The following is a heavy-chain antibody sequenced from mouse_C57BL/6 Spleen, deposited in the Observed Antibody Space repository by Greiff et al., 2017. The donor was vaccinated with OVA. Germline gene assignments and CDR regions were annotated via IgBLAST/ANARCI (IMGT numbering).Heavy chain of an antibody. CDR2: IHPNSGST. CDR3: AKGSNNLYYFDY. D-gene: IGHD1-1*01. J-gene: IGHJ2*01. V-gene: IGHV1-64*01. CDR1: GYTFTSYW. Sequence: VQVVESGAELVKPGASVKLSCKASGYTFTSYWMHWVKQRPGQGLEWIGMIHPNSGSTNYNEKFKSKATLTVDKSSSTAYMQLSSLTSEDSAVFYCAKGSNNLYYFDYWGQGTTLTVSS.